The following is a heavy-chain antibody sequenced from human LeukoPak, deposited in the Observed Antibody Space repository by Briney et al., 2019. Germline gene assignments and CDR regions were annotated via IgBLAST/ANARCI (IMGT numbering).Heavy chain of an antibody. CDR2: IIPIFGTA. D-gene: IGHD2-15*01. CDR1: VGTLSSYA. Sequence: SVKVSRKASVGTLSSYAISWVRPAPGQGREWMGRIIPIFGTANYAQKFQGRVTITTDESTSIAYMELSSLRSEDTAVYYCARDPLDCSGGSCSDYWGQGTLVTVSS. J-gene: IGHJ4*02. CDR3: ARDPLDCSGGSCSDY. V-gene: IGHV1-69*05.